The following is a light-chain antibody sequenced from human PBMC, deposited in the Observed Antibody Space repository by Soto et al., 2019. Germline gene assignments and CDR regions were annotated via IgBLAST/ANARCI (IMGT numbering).Light chain of an antibody. V-gene: IGKV3-15*01. CDR2: GAS. CDR1: ESVSNN. CDR3: QQYNNWPPWT. Sequence: EIVMTQSPATLSVSPGERATLSCRATESVSNNLAWYQQKPGQAPRLLIYGASTRATGIPARFSGSGAGTEFTLTISSLQSEDFAVYYCQQYNNWPPWTFGQGTKVEIK. J-gene: IGKJ1*01.